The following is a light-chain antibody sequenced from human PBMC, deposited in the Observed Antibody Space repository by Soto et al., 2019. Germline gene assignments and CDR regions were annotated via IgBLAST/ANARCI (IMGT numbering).Light chain of an antibody. V-gene: IGLV2-11*01. CDR1: SSDVGGYNY. CDR2: DVD. Sequence: QSVLTQPRSVSGSPGQSVTISCTGTSSDVGGYNYVSWYQHPPGKAPKLMIYDVDKRPSGVPGRFSGSKSGNTASLTISGLQAEDEADYYCCSYAGSYPFVFGTGTKVTVL. J-gene: IGLJ1*01. CDR3: CSYAGSYPFV.